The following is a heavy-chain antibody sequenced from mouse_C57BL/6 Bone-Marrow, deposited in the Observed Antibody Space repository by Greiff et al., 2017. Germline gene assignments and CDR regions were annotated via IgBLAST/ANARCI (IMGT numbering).Heavy chain of an antibody. CDR3: ARARYYYGSSPYAMDY. V-gene: IGHV1-81*01. CDR1: GYTFTSYG. Sequence: QVQLQQSGAELARPGASVKLSCKASGYTFTSYGISWVQQRTGQGLEWIGEIYPGSGNTYYTEKFKGKATLTADKSSSTAYMELRSLTSEDSAVYFCARARYYYGSSPYAMDYWGQGTSVTVSS. D-gene: IGHD1-1*01. J-gene: IGHJ4*01. CDR2: IYPGSGNT.